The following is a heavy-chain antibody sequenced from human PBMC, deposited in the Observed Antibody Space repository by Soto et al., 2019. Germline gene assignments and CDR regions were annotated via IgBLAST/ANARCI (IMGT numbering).Heavy chain of an antibody. CDR1: GFTFSSYA. CDR2: ISGSGGST. J-gene: IGHJ4*02. Sequence: PGGSLRLSCAASGFTFSSYAMSWVRQAPGKGLEWVSAISGSGGSTYYADSVKGRFTISRDNSKNTLYLQMNSLRAEDTAVYYCAKQLIYDSSGPINPYWGQGTLVTVSS. D-gene: IGHD3-22*01. CDR3: AKQLIYDSSGPINPY. V-gene: IGHV3-23*01.